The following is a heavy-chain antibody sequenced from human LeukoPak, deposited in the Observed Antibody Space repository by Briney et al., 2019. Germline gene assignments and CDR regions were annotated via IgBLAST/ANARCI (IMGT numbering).Heavy chain of an antibody. Sequence: ASVKVSCKASGYTFTSYGISWVRQAPGQGLEWMGWISAYNGNTNYAQKLQGRVTMTTDTSTSTAYMELRSLRSDDTAVYYCARGSVLLWFGELFLDDTRSFDYWGQGTLVTVSS. CDR1: GYTFTSYG. CDR2: ISAYNGNT. CDR3: ARGSVLLWFGELFLDDTRSFDY. D-gene: IGHD3-10*01. J-gene: IGHJ4*02. V-gene: IGHV1-18*01.